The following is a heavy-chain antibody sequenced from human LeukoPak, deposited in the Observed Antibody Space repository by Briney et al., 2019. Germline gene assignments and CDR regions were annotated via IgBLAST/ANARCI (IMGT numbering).Heavy chain of an antibody. CDR2: INPSGGST. V-gene: IGHV1-46*01. J-gene: IGHJ4*02. CDR1: GYTFTSYH. CDR3: ARELSPSGNYDC. Sequence: ASVKISCKASGYTFTSYHMHWVRQAPGQGVEWMGIINPSGGSTSYAQKFQGRVTVTRDTSTSTVYMELSSLRSEDTAVYYCARELSPSGNYDCWGQGTLVTVSS. D-gene: IGHD1-26*01.